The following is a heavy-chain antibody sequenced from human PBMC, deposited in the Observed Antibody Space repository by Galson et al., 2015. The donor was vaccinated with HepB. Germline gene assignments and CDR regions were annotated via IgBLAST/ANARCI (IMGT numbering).Heavy chain of an antibody. J-gene: IGHJ6*03. V-gene: IGHV4-34*01. D-gene: IGHD3-3*01. CDR1: GESFSGYY. CDR2: INHSGST. CDR3: AKGRYDFWGYVRTKISGSSYYMHV. Sequence: ATLSLTSAVYGESFSGYYWTWIRQPPGKGLEWIGEINHSGSTNYNPSLRSRVTISVDTSKNQFSLRLRTVTAADTAVYYCAKGRYDFWGYVRTKISGSSYYMHVWGRGTPVTVSS.